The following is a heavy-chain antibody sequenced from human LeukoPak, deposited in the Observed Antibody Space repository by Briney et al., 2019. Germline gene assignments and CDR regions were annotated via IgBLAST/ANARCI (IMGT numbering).Heavy chain of an antibody. D-gene: IGHD3-22*01. J-gene: IGHJ4*02. CDR3: ARETRNYYDSSGYYCFDY. CDR1: GYSISSGNY. CDR2: LYYRGGT. Sequence: SETLCLTRTVPGYSISSGNYWTWIRRPPGKGLEWIGNLYYRGGTSYNPSLKSRVTILVDTSKNQFSLKLSSVTAADTAVYYCARETRNYYDSSGYYCFDYWGQGTLVTVSS. V-gene: IGHV4-38-2*02.